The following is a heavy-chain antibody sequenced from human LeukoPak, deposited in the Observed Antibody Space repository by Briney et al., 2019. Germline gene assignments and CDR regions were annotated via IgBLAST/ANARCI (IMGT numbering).Heavy chain of an antibody. J-gene: IGHJ6*03. CDR1: GFPFSTFW. CDR3: ARDLESSSWYGYYYYYMDV. D-gene: IGHD6-13*01. CDR2: INQDGSEK. Sequence: GGSLRLSCAVSGFPFSTFWMSWVRQAPGKGLEWVANINQDGSEKYYVDSVRGRFAISRDNAKNSLYLQMNSLRAEDTAVYYCARDLESSSWYGYYYYYMDVWGKGTTVTVSS. V-gene: IGHV3-7*01.